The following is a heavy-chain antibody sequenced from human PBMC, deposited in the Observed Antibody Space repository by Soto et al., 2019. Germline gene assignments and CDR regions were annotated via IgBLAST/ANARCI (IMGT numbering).Heavy chain of an antibody. D-gene: IGHD3-3*01. CDR3: ARDGFLEWLPYTPNAFDI. J-gene: IGHJ3*02. CDR1: GYTFTSYA. V-gene: IGHV1-3*01. Sequence: GASVKVSCKASGYTFTSYAMHWVRQAPGQRIEWMGWINAGNGNTKYSQKFQGRVTITRDTSASTAYMELSSLRSEDTAVYYCARDGFLEWLPYTPNAFDIWGQGTMVTVSS. CDR2: INAGNGNT.